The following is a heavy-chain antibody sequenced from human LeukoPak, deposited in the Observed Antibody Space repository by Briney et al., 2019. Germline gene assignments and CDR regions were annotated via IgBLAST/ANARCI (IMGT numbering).Heavy chain of an antibody. J-gene: IGHJ4*02. CDR1: GFTFSSYV. CDR2: ISSSGSTI. Sequence: NPGGSLRLSCAVSGFTFSSYVMSWVRQAPGMGLEWVSYISSSGSTIYYADSVKGRFTISRDNAKNSLYLQMNSLRAEDTAVYYCARERSSGWTDYWGQGTLVTVSS. CDR3: ARERSSGWTDY. D-gene: IGHD6-19*01. V-gene: IGHV3-11*01.